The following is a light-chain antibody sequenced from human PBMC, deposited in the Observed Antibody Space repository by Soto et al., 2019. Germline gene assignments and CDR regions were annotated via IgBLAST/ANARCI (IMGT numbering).Light chain of an antibody. Sequence: QSVLTQPPSASGTPGQRVTISCSGSSSNIGTNTVNWYQQFPGSAPQLLIYNTNQRPSGVPGLFSGSKSGTAASLAIRGLPAEEEAYYYCAAWDGSLDVVLFGGGTQLTVL. V-gene: IGLV1-44*01. CDR2: NTN. CDR3: AAWDGSLDVVL. CDR1: SSNIGTNT. J-gene: IGLJ2*01.